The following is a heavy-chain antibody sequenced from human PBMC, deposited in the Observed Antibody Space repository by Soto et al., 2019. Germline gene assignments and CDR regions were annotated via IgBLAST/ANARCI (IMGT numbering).Heavy chain of an antibody. CDR2: IWYDGSNK. Sequence: QVQLVESGGGVVQPGRSLRLSCAASGFTFSSYGMHWVRQAPGKGLEWVAVIWYDGSNKYYADSVKGRFTVSRDNSKNRLYVQMNSLRAEDTAVYYWARERLIAGYGAGKSLTFEFDYWGQGTLVTVSS. CDR1: GFTFSSYG. J-gene: IGHJ4*02. V-gene: IGHV3-33*01. CDR3: ARERLIAGYGAGKSLTFEFDY. D-gene: IGHD3-10*01.